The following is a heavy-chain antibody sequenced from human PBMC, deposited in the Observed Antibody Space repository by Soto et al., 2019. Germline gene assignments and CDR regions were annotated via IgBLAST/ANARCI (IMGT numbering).Heavy chain of an antibody. J-gene: IGHJ6*02. V-gene: IGHV3-9*01. Sequence: GGSLRLSCAASGFTFDDFGLHWVRQVPGKGLEWVSGISWNGGSIGYADSVKGRFTISRDNAKNSIYLAMNSLRPEDTALYYCAREAEVYSGPYYYYGMDVWGQGTTVTVSS. CDR1: GFTFDDFG. D-gene: IGHD2-8*01. CDR2: ISWNGGSI. CDR3: AREAEVYSGPYYYYGMDV.